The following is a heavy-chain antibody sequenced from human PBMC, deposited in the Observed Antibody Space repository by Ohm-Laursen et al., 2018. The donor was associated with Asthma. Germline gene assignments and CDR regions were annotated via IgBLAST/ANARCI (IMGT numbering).Heavy chain of an antibody. Sequence: ASVKVSCKVSGYTFTSYDINWVRQATGQGLEWMGWMNPNSGNTGYAQKFQGRVTMTRNTSISTAYMELSSLRSEDTAVYYCARSPAGTRRNWFDPWGQGTLVTVSS. V-gene: IGHV1-8*01. CDR3: ARSPAGTRRNWFDP. D-gene: IGHD1-1*01. CDR1: GYTFTSYD. CDR2: MNPNSGNT. J-gene: IGHJ5*02.